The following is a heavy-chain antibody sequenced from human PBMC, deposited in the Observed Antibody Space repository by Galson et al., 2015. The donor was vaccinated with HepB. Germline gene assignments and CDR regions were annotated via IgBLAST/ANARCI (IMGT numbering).Heavy chain of an antibody. V-gene: IGHV1-18*01. CDR2: ISGDSGNT. J-gene: IGHJ4*02. Sequence: SVKVSCKASGYNFTNGMSWVRQAPGQGLECMGWISGDSGNTRYAEKFQGRVTMTTDTSTNTAYMDLRSLTSDDTAIYYCSTGHNSVWSFDFWGQGTLVTVSS. D-gene: IGHD6-19*01. CDR3: STGHNSVWSFDF. CDR1: GYNFTNG.